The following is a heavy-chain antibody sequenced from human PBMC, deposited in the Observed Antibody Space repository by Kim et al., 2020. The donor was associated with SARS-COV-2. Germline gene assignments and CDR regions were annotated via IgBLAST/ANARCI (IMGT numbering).Heavy chain of an antibody. CDR1: VGTFSSYA. CDR3: ARARYSSYGMDV. Sequence: SVNVSCKASVGTFSSYAISCVRQAPGQGLEWMGGIIPIFGTANYAQKFQGRVTITADESTSTAYMELSSLRSEDTAVYYCARARYSSYGMDVWGQGTTVTVSS. D-gene: IGHD6-19*01. J-gene: IGHJ6*02. V-gene: IGHV1-69*13. CDR2: IIPIFGTA.